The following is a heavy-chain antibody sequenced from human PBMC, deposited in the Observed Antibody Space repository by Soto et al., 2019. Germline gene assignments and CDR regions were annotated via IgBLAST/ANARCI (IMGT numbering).Heavy chain of an antibody. CDR2: INHSGST. Sequence: SETLSLTCAVYGGSFSGYYWSWIRQPPGKGLEWIGEINHSGSTNYNPSLKSRVTISVDTSKNQFSLKLSSVTAADTAVYYCAREGYCSGGSCYSRTLDYWGQGTLVTVS. CDR3: AREGYCSGGSCYSRTLDY. J-gene: IGHJ4*02. D-gene: IGHD2-15*01. CDR1: GGSFSGYY. V-gene: IGHV4-34*01.